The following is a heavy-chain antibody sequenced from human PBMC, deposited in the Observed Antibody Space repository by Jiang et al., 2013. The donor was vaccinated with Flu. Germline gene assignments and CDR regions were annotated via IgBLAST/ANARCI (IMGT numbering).Heavy chain of an antibody. Sequence: GAEVKKPGASVKVSCKASGYTFTSYGISWVRQAPGQGLEWMGWINAGNGNTKYSQKFQGRVTITRDTSASTAYMELSSLRSEDTAVYYCARGGDIWFGELSYMDVWGKGTTVTVSS. J-gene: IGHJ6*04. CDR2: INAGNGNT. CDR3: ARGGDIWFGELSYMDV. D-gene: IGHD3-10*01. V-gene: IGHV1-18*01. CDR1: GYTFTSYG.